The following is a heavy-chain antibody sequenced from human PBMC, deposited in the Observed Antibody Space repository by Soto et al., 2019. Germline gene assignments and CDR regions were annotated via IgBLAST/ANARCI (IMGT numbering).Heavy chain of an antibody. Sequence: VQLVESGGGLVQPGGSLRLSCAASGFTFSSYWMSWVRQAPGKGLEWVGRIIPILGIANYAQKFQGRVTITADKSTSTAYMELSSLRSEDTAVYYCARDRGGITGTNFDYWGQGTLVTVSS. CDR1: GFTFSSYW. D-gene: IGHD1-7*01. CDR2: IIPILGIA. V-gene: IGHV1-69*09. CDR3: ARDRGGITGTNFDY. J-gene: IGHJ4*02.